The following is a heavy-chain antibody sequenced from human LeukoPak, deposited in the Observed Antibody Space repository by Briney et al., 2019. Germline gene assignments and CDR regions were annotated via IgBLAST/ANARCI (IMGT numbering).Heavy chain of an antibody. CDR2: INHSGST. CDR3: ATNIAARVDY. Sequence: SETLSLXCAVYGGSFSGYYWSWIRQPPGKGLEWIGEINHSGSTNYNPSLKSRVTISVDTSKNQFSLKLSSVTAADTAVYYCATNIAARVDYWGLGTLVTVSS. CDR1: GGSFSGYY. J-gene: IGHJ4*02. V-gene: IGHV4-34*01. D-gene: IGHD6-6*01.